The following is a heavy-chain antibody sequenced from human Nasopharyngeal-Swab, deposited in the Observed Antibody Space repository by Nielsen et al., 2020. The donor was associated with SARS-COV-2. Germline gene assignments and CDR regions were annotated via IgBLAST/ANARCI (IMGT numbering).Heavy chain of an antibody. CDR2: ISAYNGNT. CDR3: ARGGYGDYLGYYYYMDV. J-gene: IGHJ6*03. CDR1: GYTFTSYG. D-gene: IGHD4-17*01. Sequence: ASVTVSCKASGYTFTSYGISWVRQAPGQGLEWMGWISAYNGNTNYAQKLQGRVTMTTDTSTSTAYMELRSLRSDDTAVYYCARGGYGDYLGYYYYMDVWGKGTTVTVSS. V-gene: IGHV1-18*01.